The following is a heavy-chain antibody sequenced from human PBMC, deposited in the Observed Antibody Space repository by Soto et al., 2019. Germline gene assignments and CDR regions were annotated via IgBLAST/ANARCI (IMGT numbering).Heavy chain of an antibody. D-gene: IGHD3-22*01. CDR1: GYTFTSYG. Sequence: ASVKVSCKASGYTFTSYGISWVRQAPGQGLEWMGWISAYNGNTNYAQKLQGRVTMTTDTSTSTAYMELRSLRSDDTAVYYCARSSYYYDSSGYYSPRYYFDYWGQGTLVTVSS. CDR2: ISAYNGNT. CDR3: ARSSYYYDSSGYYSPRYYFDY. V-gene: IGHV1-18*01. J-gene: IGHJ4*02.